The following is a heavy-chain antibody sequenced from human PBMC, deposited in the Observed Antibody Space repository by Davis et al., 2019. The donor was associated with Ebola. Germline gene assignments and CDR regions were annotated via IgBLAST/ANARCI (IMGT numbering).Heavy chain of an antibody. V-gene: IGHV3-30-3*01. J-gene: IGHJ4*02. D-gene: IGHD4-17*01. Sequence: GESLKISCAASGFTFSSYAMHWVRQAPGKGLEWVAVISYDGSNKYYADSVKGRFTISRDNSKNTLYLQMNSLRAEDTAVYYCARGDRDDYGDYELDYWGQGTLVTVSS. CDR1: GFTFSSYA. CDR2: ISYDGSNK. CDR3: ARGDRDDYGDYELDY.